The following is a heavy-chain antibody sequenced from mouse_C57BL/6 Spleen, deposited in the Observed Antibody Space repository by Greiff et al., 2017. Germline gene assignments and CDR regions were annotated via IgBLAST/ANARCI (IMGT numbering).Heavy chain of an antibody. V-gene: IGHV1-4*01. D-gene: IGHD1-1*01. J-gene: IGHJ2*01. CDR1: GYTFTSYT. Sequence: VQGVESGAELARPGASVKMSCKASGYTFTSYTMHWVKQRPGQGLEWIGYINPSSGYTKYNQKFKDKATLTADKSSSPAYMQLSSLTSEDSAVYYCARETTVVPFDYWGQGTTLTVSS. CDR3: ARETTVVPFDY. CDR2: INPSSGYT.